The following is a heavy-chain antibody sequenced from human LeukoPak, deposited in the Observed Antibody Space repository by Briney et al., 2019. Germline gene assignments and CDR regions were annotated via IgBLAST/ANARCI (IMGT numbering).Heavy chain of an antibody. D-gene: IGHD5-24*01. V-gene: IGHV1-46*01. CDR1: GYTLTSYN. Sequence: ASVKVSCKASGYTLTSYNIHSVRPTPGQGLGWMGIIIPSGGSAIYAQNFQGRVTMTRDTSTSTVYVELSSLRSDDTAVYYCARERPHGYNFDYWGQGTLVTVSS. J-gene: IGHJ4*02. CDR3: ARERPHGYNFDY. CDR2: IIPSGGSA.